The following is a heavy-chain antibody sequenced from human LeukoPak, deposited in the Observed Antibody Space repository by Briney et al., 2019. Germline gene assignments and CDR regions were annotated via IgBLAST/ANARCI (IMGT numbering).Heavy chain of an antibody. CDR1: GGSISSSSYY. CDR3: ARRGYYYYMDV. V-gene: IGHV4-39*07. Sequence: SETLSLTCTVSGGSISSSSYYWGWIRQPPGKGLEWIGSTYYSGSTYYNPSLKSRVTISVDTSKNQFSLKLSSVTAADTAVYYCARRGYYYYMDVWGKGTTVTISS. CDR2: TYYSGST. J-gene: IGHJ6*03.